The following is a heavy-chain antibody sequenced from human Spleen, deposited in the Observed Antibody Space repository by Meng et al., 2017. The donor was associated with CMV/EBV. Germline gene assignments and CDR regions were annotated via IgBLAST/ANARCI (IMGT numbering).Heavy chain of an antibody. V-gene: IGHV1-8*03. CDR2: MNPNSGNT. CDR1: GYTFTSYD. D-gene: IGHD3-10*01. Sequence: ASVKVSCKASGYTFTSYDINWVRQATGQGLEWMGWMNPNSGNTGYAQKFQGRVTITRNTSISTAYMELRSLRSDDTAVYYCARDGVSSGSYYYWGQGTLVTVSS. J-gene: IGHJ4*02. CDR3: ARDGVSSGSYYY.